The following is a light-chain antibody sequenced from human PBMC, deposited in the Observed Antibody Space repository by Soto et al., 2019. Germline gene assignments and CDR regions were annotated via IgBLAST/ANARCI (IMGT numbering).Light chain of an antibody. CDR2: DDT. J-gene: IGLJ2*01. CDR1: NVASES. Sequence: SYELTQPPSVSVAPGQTAKITCGGNNVASESLHWYQQRPGQAPVLVVYDDTDRPSGIPERFSGSNSGNTATLSISRVEAGGEADFYCQVWDSTTDLPIFVGGTQLTVL. CDR3: QVWDSTTDLPI. V-gene: IGLV3-21*02.